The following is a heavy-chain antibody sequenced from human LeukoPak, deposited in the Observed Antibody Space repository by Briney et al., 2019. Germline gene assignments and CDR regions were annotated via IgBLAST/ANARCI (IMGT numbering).Heavy chain of an antibody. CDR1: GVSISSYY. Sequence: SETLSLTCTVSGVSISSYYWSWIRQPPGKGLEWVWYIYYSGSSTYNPSLKSRVTISVDTSKNQFSLKLSSVTAADTAVYYCASLAGGDGSNLGAYFDYWGQGTLVTVSS. V-gene: IGHV4-59*01. CDR3: ASLAGGDGSNLGAYFDY. J-gene: IGHJ4*02. CDR2: IYYSGSS. D-gene: IGHD5-24*01.